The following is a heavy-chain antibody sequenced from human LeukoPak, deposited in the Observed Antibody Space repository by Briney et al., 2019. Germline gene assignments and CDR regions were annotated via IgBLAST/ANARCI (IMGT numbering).Heavy chain of an antibody. D-gene: IGHD5-12*01. J-gene: IGHJ5*02. CDR3: ARDQAEGGGYWFDP. V-gene: IGHV4-59*01. Sequence: SETLSLTCAVYGGSFSGYYWSWIRQPPGKGLEWIGYIYYSGSTNYNPSLKSRVTISVDTSKNQFSLKLSSVTAADTAVYYCARDQAEGGGYWFDPWGQGTLVTVSS. CDR1: GGSFSGYY. CDR2: IYYSGST.